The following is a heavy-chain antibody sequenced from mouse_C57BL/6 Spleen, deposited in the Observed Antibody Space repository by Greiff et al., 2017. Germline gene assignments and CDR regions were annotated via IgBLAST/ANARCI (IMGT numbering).Heavy chain of an antibody. J-gene: IGHJ4*01. CDR2: ISDGGSYT. CDR3: ARDGNDGDYYAMDY. V-gene: IGHV5-4*01. D-gene: IGHD2-12*01. CDR1: GFTFSSYA. Sequence: EVKVVESGGGLVKPGGSLKLSCAASGFTFSSYAMSWVRQTPEKRLEWVATISDGGSYTYYPDNVKGRFTISRDNAKNNLYLQMSHLKSEDTAMYYCARDGNDGDYYAMDYWGQGTSVTVSS.